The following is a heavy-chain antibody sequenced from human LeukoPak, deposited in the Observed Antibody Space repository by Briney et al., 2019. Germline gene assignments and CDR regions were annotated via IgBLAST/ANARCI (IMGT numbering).Heavy chain of an antibody. J-gene: IGHJ6*03. CDR3: AKDLEYQLLYVWGYHLDV. V-gene: IGHV3-30*02. Sequence: GGSLRLSFAASGFIFSSYGRHWFRQAPGKGLEWLAFIRYDGTNKYYADSVKGRFTISRDNSKNTLYLQMNSLRAEDTAVYYCAKDLEYQLLYVWGYHLDVWGKGTTVTVSS. CDR2: IRYDGTNK. D-gene: IGHD2-2*02. CDR1: GFIFSSYG.